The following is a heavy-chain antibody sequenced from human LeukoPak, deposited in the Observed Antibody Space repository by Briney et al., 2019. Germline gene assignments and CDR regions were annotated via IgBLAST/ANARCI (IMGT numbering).Heavy chain of an antibody. D-gene: IGHD2-21*01. CDR1: GGSISNNY. J-gene: IGHJ4*02. CDR3: AKVVSLGLGLLSD. Sequence: TSETLSLTCTVSGGSISNNYWTWIRQPAGKQLEWIGRIHSSGTTIFNPSLDSRVTMSVDTSKNQFSLRLSSVTAADTAVYYCAKVVSLGLGLLSDWGQGTLVSVSS. V-gene: IGHV4-4*07. CDR2: IHSSGTT.